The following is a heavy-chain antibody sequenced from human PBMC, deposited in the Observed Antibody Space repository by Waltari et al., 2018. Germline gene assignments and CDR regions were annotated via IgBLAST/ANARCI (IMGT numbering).Heavy chain of an antibody. CDR3: ARGTKGWFGELADY. Sequence: QVQLVQSGAEVKKPGASVKVSCKASGYPFTSYDIHWVRPATGQGLEWMGWMNPNSGNTGYAQKFQGRVTMTRNTSISTAYMELSSLRSEDTAVYYCARGTKGWFGELADYWGQGTLVTVSS. V-gene: IGHV1-8*01. CDR2: MNPNSGNT. J-gene: IGHJ4*02. CDR1: GYPFTSYD. D-gene: IGHD3-10*01.